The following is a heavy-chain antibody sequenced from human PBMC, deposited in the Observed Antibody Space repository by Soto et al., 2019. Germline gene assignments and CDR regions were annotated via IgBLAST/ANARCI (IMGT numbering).Heavy chain of an antibody. J-gene: IGHJ4*02. D-gene: IGHD5-12*01. V-gene: IGHV4-59*01. Sequence: SETLSLTCTVSGGSISSYYWSWIRQPPGKGLEWIGYIYYSGSTNYNPSLKSRVTISVDTSKNQFSLKLSSVTAVDTAVYYCARNVEMATIAYFDYWGQGTLVTVSS. CDR1: GGSISSYY. CDR3: ARNVEMATIAYFDY. CDR2: IYYSGST.